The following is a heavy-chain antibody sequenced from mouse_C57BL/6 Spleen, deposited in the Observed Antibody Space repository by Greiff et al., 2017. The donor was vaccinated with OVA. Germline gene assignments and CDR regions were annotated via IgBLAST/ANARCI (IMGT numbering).Heavy chain of an antibody. Sequence: QVQLKQPGAELVRPGSSVKLSCKASGYTFTSYWMDWVKQRPGQGLEWIGNIYPSDSETHYNQKFKDKATLTVDKSSSTAYMQLSSLTSEDSAVYYCARLGYDYTYFDYWGQGTTLTVSS. V-gene: IGHV1-61*01. CDR2: IYPSDSET. CDR1: GYTFTSYW. CDR3: ARLGYDYTYFDY. J-gene: IGHJ2*01. D-gene: IGHD2-4*01.